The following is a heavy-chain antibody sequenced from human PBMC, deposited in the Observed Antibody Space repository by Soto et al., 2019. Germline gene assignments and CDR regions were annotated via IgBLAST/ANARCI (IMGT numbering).Heavy chain of an antibody. Sequence: QVQLVQSGAEVKKPGSSVKVSCKASGGTLSSYSINWVRQAPGQGLEWMGGIIPVLGSPSYAQKFQGRVTITADKSTTTAYMEVSTLRSEDTAVYYCARLRGNQLTGETYYYYGMEVWGQGTTVTVSS. V-gene: IGHV1-69*06. CDR2: IIPVLGSP. CDR3: ARLRGNQLTGETYYYYGMEV. CDR1: GGTLSSYS. J-gene: IGHJ6*02. D-gene: IGHD7-27*01.